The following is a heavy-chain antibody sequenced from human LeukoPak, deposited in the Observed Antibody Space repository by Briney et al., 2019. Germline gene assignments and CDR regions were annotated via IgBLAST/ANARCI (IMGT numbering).Heavy chain of an antibody. CDR3: ARQATGFDWSPNWFDP. CDR2: VYYNGNT. Sequence: PSETLSLTCTVSGDSVSSSYYYWGWIRQPPEKGLEWITSVYYNGNTYYNPSLKSRLIISIDTSKDQFSLKLTSVTAADTAVYYCARQATGFDWSPNWFDPWGQGTLVTVSS. V-gene: IGHV4-39*01. J-gene: IGHJ5*02. CDR1: GDSVSSSYYY. D-gene: IGHD3-9*01.